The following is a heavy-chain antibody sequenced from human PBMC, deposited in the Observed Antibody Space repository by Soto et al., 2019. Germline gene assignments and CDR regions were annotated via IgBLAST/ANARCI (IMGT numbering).Heavy chain of an antibody. V-gene: IGHV4-34*01. CDR2: INHSGST. J-gene: IGHJ4*02. Sequence: QVQLQQWGAGLLKPSETLSLTCAVYGGSFSGYYWSWIRQPPGKGLEWIGEINHSGSTNYNPSLKSRVTISVDTPKNQFSLKLSSVTAADTAVYYCARGYGGWTDYWGQGTLVTVSS. CDR3: ARGYGGWTDY. D-gene: IGHD6-19*01. CDR1: GGSFSGYY.